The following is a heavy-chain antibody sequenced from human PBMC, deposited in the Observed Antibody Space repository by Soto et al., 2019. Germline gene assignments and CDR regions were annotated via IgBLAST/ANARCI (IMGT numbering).Heavy chain of an antibody. CDR1: GYTFSTYD. D-gene: IGHD2-15*01. J-gene: IGHJ4*02. CDR2: MNPATGNT. CDR3: ARGGGSCSGGTCSNFDF. Sequence: GASVKVSGKPSGYTFSTYDINWGRQARGKGLEWLGWMNPATGNTGYAPKFQGRLRLTGATSTGTAYMELSSLRYDDSAVYYCARGGGSCSGGTCSNFDFWGQGVLVTVSS. V-gene: IGHV1-8*02.